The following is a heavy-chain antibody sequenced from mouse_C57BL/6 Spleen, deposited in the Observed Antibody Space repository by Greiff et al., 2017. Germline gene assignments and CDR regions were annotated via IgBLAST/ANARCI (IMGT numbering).Heavy chain of an antibody. CDR2: IRNKANNHAT. D-gene: IGHD1-1*01. Sequence: EVHLVESGGGLVQPGGSMKLSCAASGFTFSDAWMDWVRQSPEKGLEWVAEIRNKANNHATYYAESVKGRFTISRDDSKSSVYLQMNSLRSEDTGMYYCTPYYYGSSYYAMDYWGQGTSVTVSS. CDR3: TPYYYGSSYYAMDY. J-gene: IGHJ4*01. CDR1: GFTFSDAW. V-gene: IGHV6-6*01.